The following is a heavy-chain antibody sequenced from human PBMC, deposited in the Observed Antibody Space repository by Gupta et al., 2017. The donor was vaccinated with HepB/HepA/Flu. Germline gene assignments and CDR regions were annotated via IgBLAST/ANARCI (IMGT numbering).Heavy chain of an antibody. CDR2: IGTAGDT. D-gene: IGHD3-22*01. CDR3: ARAYYDSIGNAFDI. CDR1: GFTFSSYD. V-gene: IGHV3-13*01. Sequence: EVQLVESGGGLVQPGGSLRLSCAASGFTFSSYDMHWFRQATGKGLEWVSAIGTAGDTYYPGSVKGRFTISRENAKNSLYLQMNSLRAGDTAVYYCARAYYDSIGNAFDIWGQGTMVTVSS. J-gene: IGHJ3*02.